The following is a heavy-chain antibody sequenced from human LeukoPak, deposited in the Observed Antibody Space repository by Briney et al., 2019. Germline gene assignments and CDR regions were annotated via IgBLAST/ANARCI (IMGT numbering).Heavy chain of an antibody. CDR3: AKDYDGDYVGNWFDP. V-gene: IGHV3-66*01. J-gene: IGHJ5*02. CDR2: IYSGGST. D-gene: IGHD4-17*01. Sequence: PGGSLRLSCAASGFTVSSNYMSWVRQAPGKGLEWVSVIYSGGSTYYADSVKGRFTISRDNSKNTLYLQMNSLRAEDTAVYYCAKDYDGDYVGNWFDPWGQGTLVTVSS. CDR1: GFTVSSNY.